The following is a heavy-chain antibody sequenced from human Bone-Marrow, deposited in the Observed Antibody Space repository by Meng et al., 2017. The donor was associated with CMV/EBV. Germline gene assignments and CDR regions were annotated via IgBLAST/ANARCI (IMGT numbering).Heavy chain of an antibody. V-gene: IGHV3-74*01. J-gene: IGHJ6*01. Sequence: GESLKISCAASGFTFSSYWMHWVRQAPGKGLVWVSRINSDGSSTSYADSVKGRFTISRDNAKNTLYLQMNSLRAEDTAVYYCARGDYDFWSGYYPHYYYYYGMDVWGQGNTVTVSS. CDR2: INSDGSST. D-gene: IGHD3-3*01. CDR1: GFTFSSYW. CDR3: ARGDYDFWSGYYPHYYYYYGMDV.